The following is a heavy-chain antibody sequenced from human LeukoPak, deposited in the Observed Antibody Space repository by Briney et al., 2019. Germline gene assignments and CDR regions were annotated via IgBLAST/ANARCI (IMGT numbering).Heavy chain of an antibody. CDR1: GYTLTSYA. CDR3: ARGSTHTHYYYYMDV. J-gene: IGHJ6*03. D-gene: IGHD1-1*01. CDR2: IIPIFGTA. V-gene: IGHV1-69*05. Sequence: SVKVSCKASGYTLTSYAISWVRQAPGQGLEWMGGIIPIFGTANYAQKFQGRVTITTDESTSTAYMELSSLRSEDTAVYYCARGSTHTHYYYYMDVWGKGTTVTVSS.